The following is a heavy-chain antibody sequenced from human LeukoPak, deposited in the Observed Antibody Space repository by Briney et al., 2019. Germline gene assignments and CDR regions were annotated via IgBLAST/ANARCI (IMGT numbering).Heavy chain of an antibody. D-gene: IGHD3-22*01. Sequence: GGSLRLSCAASGFTFSSYAMSWVRQAPGKGLEWVSGISGSGGSTYYADSVKGRFTISRDNSKSTLYLQMNSLRAEDTAVYYCAKRMFYDSSGNVYNYYGMDVWGQGTTVTVSS. CDR1: GFTFSSYA. V-gene: IGHV3-23*01. J-gene: IGHJ6*02. CDR2: ISGSGGST. CDR3: AKRMFYDSSGNVYNYYGMDV.